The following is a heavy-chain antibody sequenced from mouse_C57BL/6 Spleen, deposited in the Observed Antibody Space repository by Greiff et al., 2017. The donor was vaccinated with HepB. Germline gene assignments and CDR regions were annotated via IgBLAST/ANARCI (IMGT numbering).Heavy chain of an antibody. V-gene: IGHV3-6*01. J-gene: IGHJ3*01. CDR2: ISYDGSN. CDR1: GYSITSGYY. CDR3: ASNWDDGFAY. D-gene: IGHD4-1*01. Sequence: EVQLQESGPGLVKPSQSLSLTCSVTGYSITSGYYWNWIRQFPGNKLEWMGYISYDGSNNYNPSLKNRISITRDTSKNQFFLKLNPVTTEDTATYYCASNWDDGFAYWGQGTLVTVSA.